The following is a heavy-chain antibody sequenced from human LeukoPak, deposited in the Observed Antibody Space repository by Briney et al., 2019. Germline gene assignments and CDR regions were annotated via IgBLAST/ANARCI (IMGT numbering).Heavy chain of an antibody. V-gene: IGHV4-34*01. Sequence: SETLSLTCAVYVGSFSGYYWSWIRQPPGKGLEWIGEINHSGSTNYNPSLKSRVTISVDTSKNQFSLKLSSVTAADTAVYYCTRLSSYGDYVDYWGQGTLVTVSS. D-gene: IGHD4-17*01. J-gene: IGHJ4*02. CDR2: INHSGST. CDR3: TRLSSYGDYVDY. CDR1: VGSFSGYY.